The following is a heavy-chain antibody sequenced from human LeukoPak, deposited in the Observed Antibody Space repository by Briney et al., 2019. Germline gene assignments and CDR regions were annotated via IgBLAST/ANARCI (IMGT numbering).Heavy chain of an antibody. CDR2: ISSSGSTI. J-gene: IGHJ3*02. CDR1: GFTFSDYY. CDR3: ATSYYDSSGYPNSLGAFDI. D-gene: IGHD3-22*01. V-gene: IGHV3-11*04. Sequence: GGSLRLSCAASGFTFSDYYMSWIRQAPGKGLEWVSYISSSGSTIYYADSVKGRFTISRDNAKNSLYLQMNSLRAEDTAVYYCATSYYDSSGYPNSLGAFDIWGQGTMVTVSS.